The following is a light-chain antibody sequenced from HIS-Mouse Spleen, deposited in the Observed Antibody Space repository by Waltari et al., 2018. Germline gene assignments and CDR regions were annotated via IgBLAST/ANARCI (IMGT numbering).Light chain of an antibody. Sequence: SSELTQDPAVSVALGQTVRITCQGDSLRSYYSSWYQQKPGQAPVLFIYGQNNRPSGIPDQFSGSSAGNTSSLTITGAQAEDEADYYCNSRDSSGNHLVFGGGTKLTVL. CDR1: SLRSYY. V-gene: IGLV3-19*01. CDR2: GQN. CDR3: NSRDSSGNHLV. J-gene: IGLJ3*02.